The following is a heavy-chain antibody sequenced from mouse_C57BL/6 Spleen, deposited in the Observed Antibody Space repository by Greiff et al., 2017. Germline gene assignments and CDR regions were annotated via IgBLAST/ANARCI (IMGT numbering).Heavy chain of an antibody. CDR3: AYYDYDYYAMDY. CDR2: IYPGDGDT. Sequence: QVQLQQSGPELVKPGASVKISCKASGYAFSSSWMNWVKQRPGKGLEWIGRIYPGDGDTNYNGKFKGKATLTADKSSRTAYMQLSSLTSEDSAVYFCAYYDYDYYAMDYWGQGTSVTVSS. CDR1: GYAFSSSW. V-gene: IGHV1-82*01. J-gene: IGHJ4*01. D-gene: IGHD2-4*01.